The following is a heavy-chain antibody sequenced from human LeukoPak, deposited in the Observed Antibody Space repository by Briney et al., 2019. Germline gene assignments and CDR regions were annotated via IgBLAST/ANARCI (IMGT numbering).Heavy chain of an antibody. V-gene: IGHV3-11*06. Sequence: TAGGSLRLSCAASGFTLSDYYMSWIRQAPGKGLEWVSYISSSSSYTNYADSVKGRFTISRDNAKNSLYLQMNSLRAEDTAVYYCARGASSSHDYWGQGTLVTVSS. CDR3: ARGASSSHDY. J-gene: IGHJ4*02. CDR2: ISSSSSYT. D-gene: IGHD6-13*01. CDR1: GFTLSDYY.